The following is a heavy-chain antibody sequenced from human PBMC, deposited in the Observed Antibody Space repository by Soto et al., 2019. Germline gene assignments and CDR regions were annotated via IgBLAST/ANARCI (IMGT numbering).Heavy chain of an antibody. CDR1: GFTFSSYG. CDR2: IWYDGSNK. Sequence: LRLSCAASGFTFSSYGMHWVRQAPGKGLEWVAVIWYDGSNKYYADSVKGRFTISRDNSKNTLYLQMNSLRAEDTAVYYCAREGSGWPYAFDIWGQGTMVTVSS. J-gene: IGHJ3*02. D-gene: IGHD6-19*01. V-gene: IGHV3-33*01. CDR3: AREGSGWPYAFDI.